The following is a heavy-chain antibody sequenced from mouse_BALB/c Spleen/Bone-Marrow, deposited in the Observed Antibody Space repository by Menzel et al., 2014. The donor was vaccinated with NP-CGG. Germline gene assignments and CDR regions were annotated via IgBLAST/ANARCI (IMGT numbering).Heavy chain of an antibody. CDR3: ALYGNYAGN. V-gene: IGHV1-80*01. CDR2: IYPGDGDT. J-gene: IGHJ3*01. CDR1: GYAFSSYW. Sequence: VHLVESGAELVRPGSSVKISCKASGYAFSSYWMNWVKQRPGQGLEWIGQIYPGDGDTNYNGKFKGKATLTADKSSSTAYMQLSSLTSEDPAVYFCALYGNYAGNWGQGTLVTVSA. D-gene: IGHD2-1*01.